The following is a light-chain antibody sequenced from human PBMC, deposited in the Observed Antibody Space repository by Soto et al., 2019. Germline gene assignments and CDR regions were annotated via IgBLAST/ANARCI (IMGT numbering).Light chain of an antibody. CDR1: SSNIGSNY. J-gene: IGLJ2*01. CDR2: RAD. Sequence: QAGVTQPPSAAGNPGQTVTISCSGGSSNIGSNYVYWYHQLPGAAPRLLMYRADQRPSGVPDRFSGSKSGTSASLAISGLRSEDEADYYCAAWDDNLSGLVFGGGTKLTVL. CDR3: AAWDDNLSGLV. V-gene: IGLV1-47*01.